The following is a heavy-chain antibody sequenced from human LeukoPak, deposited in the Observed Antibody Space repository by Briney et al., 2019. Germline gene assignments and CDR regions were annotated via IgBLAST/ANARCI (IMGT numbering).Heavy chain of an antibody. CDR1: GYTFTSYG. CDR3: ARVEDIVVVAAAPGPYGMDV. J-gene: IGHJ6*02. D-gene: IGHD2-15*01. V-gene: IGHV1-18*01. Sequence: ASVKVSCKASGYTFTSYGISWVRQAPGQGLEWMRWISAYNGNTNYAQKLQGRVTMTTDTSTSTAYMELRSLRSDDTAVYYCARVEDIVVVAAAPGPYGMDVWGQGTTVTVSS. CDR2: ISAYNGNT.